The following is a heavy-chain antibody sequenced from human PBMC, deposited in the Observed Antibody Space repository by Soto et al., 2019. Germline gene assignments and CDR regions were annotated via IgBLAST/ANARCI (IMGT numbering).Heavy chain of an antibody. CDR2: IRSKANSYAT. Sequence: EVQLVESGGGLVQPGGYLKISCAASGITFSGSAMHWVRQASGKGLEWVGRIRSKANSYATAYAASVKGRFTISRDDSKNTAYLQMNSLKTEDTAVYYCTRPGSTVTTERNYYGMDVWGQGTTVTVSS. CDR3: TRPGSTVTTERNYYGMDV. D-gene: IGHD4-17*01. J-gene: IGHJ6*02. CDR1: GITFSGSA. V-gene: IGHV3-73*01.